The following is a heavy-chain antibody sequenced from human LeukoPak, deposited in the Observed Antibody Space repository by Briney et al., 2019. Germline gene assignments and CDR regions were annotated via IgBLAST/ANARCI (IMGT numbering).Heavy chain of an antibody. CDR1: GFTFSRYW. Sequence: GGSLRLSCAASGFTFSRYWMSWVRQAPGKGLEWVASVKEDGSQKNYVDTVKGRFTISRDNAKKSLVLQMNSLRVEDTAVYYRAREAYWGPGTLVTVSS. CDR2: VKEDGSQK. V-gene: IGHV3-7*01. CDR3: AREAY. J-gene: IGHJ4*02.